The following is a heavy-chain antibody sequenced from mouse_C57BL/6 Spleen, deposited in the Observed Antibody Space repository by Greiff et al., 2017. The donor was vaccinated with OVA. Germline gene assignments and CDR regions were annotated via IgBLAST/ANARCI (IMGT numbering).Heavy chain of an antibody. J-gene: IGHJ2*01. V-gene: IGHV1-82*01. D-gene: IGHD2-5*01. CDR3: ARCVLYSNFDY. Sequence: VQLQQSGPELVKPGASVKISCKASGYAFSSSWMNWVKQRPGKGLEWIGRIYPGDGATNYNGKFKGKATLTADNSSSTAYMQLSSLTSEDSAVYFCARCVLYSNFDYWGQGTTLTVSS. CDR2: IYPGDGAT. CDR1: GYAFSSSW.